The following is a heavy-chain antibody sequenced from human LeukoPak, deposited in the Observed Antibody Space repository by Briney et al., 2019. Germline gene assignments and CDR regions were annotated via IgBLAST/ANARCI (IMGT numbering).Heavy chain of an antibody. D-gene: IGHD3-10*01. CDR2: ISGSDDDT. V-gene: IGHV3-23*01. Sequence: PGGSLRLPCAASGFTFSNRAMSWVRQAPGKGLEWVSAISGSDDDTYYADSVKGRFTISRDNSKNTLYLQMNSLRAEDTALYYCAKAGANYYGSTSSFDYWGQGTLVTVSS. J-gene: IGHJ4*02. CDR3: AKAGANYYGSTSSFDY. CDR1: GFTFSNRA.